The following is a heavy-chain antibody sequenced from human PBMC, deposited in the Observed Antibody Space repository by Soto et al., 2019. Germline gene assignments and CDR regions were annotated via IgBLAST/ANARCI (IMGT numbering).Heavy chain of an antibody. D-gene: IGHD2-15*01. CDR3: ARQDRVVAEGRWFDP. V-gene: IGHV4-38-2*02. J-gene: IGHJ5*02. Sequence: SETLSLTCTVSGYSIGSGYHWAWIRQPPGKGLEWLGSVHYSGNTYYNPSLKSRLTISVDKSKNQFSLNLSSVTAADTAVYCCARQDRVVAEGRWFDPWGQGTLVTVSS. CDR2: VHYSGNT. CDR1: GYSIGSGYH.